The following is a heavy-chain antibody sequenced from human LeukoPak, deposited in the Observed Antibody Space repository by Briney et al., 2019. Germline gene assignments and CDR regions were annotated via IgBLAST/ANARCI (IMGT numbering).Heavy chain of an antibody. V-gene: IGHV3-66*04. CDR1: GFTASSKY. CDR2: IRGDATT. J-gene: IGHJ4*02. D-gene: IGHD4-17*01. CDR3: ARRRGGYGEGEFDY. Sequence: GGSLRLSCTASGFTASSKYMSWVRQAPGKGLEWVSFIRGDATTAYADSVQGRFTISGDDSKNTLYLQMDSLRVEDTAVYYCARRRGGYGEGEFDYWGQGTLVTVSS.